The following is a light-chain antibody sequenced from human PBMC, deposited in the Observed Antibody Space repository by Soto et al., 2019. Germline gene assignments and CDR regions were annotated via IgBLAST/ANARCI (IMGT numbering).Light chain of an antibody. CDR1: QSVSSY. Sequence: EIVLTQSPATLSLSPGERATLCCRASQSVSSYLAWYQQKPGQAPRLLIYDASNRATGIPARFSGSGSGTDFTLTISSLEPEDFAVYYCQQRSNWPRTFGQGTKADIK. CDR3: QQRSNWPRT. CDR2: DAS. J-gene: IGKJ1*01. V-gene: IGKV3-11*01.